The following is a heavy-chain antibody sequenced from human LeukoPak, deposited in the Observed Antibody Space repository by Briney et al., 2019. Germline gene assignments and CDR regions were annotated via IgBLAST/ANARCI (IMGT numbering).Heavy chain of an antibody. CDR1: GLTFNNYA. CDR3: ARDPWRRYFDWFTQIDY. CDR2: ISGRGASK. J-gene: IGHJ4*02. D-gene: IGHD3-9*01. V-gene: IGHV3-23*01. Sequence: GGSLRLSCAVSGLTFNNYAMSWVRQAPGKGLEWVSGISGRGASKYYADSVKGRFTISRDNSKNTLYLQMNSLRAEDTAVYYCARDPWRRYFDWFTQIDYWGQGTLVTVSS.